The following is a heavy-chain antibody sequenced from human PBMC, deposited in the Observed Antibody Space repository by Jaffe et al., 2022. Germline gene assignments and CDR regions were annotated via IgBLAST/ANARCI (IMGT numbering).Heavy chain of an antibody. CDR3: ARVSPGSGPPGY. CDR2: IYHSGST. Sequence: QVQLQESGPGLVKPSETLSLTCAVSGYSISSGYYWGWIRQPPGKGLEWIGSIYHSGSTYYNPSLKSRVTISVDTSKNQFSLKLSSVTAADTAVYYCARVSPGSGPPGYWGQGTLVTVSS. CDR1: GYSISSGYY. D-gene: IGHD3-10*01. V-gene: IGHV4-38-2*01. J-gene: IGHJ4*02.